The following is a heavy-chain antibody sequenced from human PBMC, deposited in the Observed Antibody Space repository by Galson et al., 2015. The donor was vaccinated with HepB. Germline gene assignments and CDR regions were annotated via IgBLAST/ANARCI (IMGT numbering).Heavy chain of an antibody. Sequence: LRLSCAASGFTFSSYEMNWVRQAPGKGLEWVSYISSSGSTIYYADSVKGRFTISRDNAKNSLYLQMNSLRAEDTAVYYCARGPGYCSGGSCYVNYYYYYGMDVWGQGTTVTVSS. CDR1: GFTFSSYE. CDR3: ARGPGYCSGGSCYVNYYYYYGMDV. V-gene: IGHV3-48*03. D-gene: IGHD2-15*01. J-gene: IGHJ6*02. CDR2: ISSSGSTI.